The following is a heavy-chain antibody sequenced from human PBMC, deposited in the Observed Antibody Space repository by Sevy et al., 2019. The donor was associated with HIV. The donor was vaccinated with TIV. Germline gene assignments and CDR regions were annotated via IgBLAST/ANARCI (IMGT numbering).Heavy chain of an antibody. CDR2: IRYDGSNK. CDR3: AKDSPSYYDYIWGSYRDSLGYGMDV. D-gene: IGHD3-16*02. J-gene: IGHJ6*02. V-gene: IGHV3-30*02. Sequence: GGSLRLSCAASGFTFSSYGMHWVRQAPGKGLEWVAFIRYDGSNKYYADSVKDRFTISRDNSKNTLYLQMNSLRAEDTAVYYCAKDSPSYYDYIWGSYRDSLGYGMDVWGQGTTVTVSS. CDR1: GFTFSSYG.